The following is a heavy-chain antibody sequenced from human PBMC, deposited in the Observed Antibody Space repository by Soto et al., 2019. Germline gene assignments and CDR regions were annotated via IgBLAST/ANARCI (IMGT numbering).Heavy chain of an antibody. D-gene: IGHD6-13*01. CDR3: ARDPGIAAAGTGVYGMDV. CDR2: ISAYNGNT. CDR1: GYTFTSYG. J-gene: IGHJ6*02. Sequence: GASVKVSCKASGYTFTSYGISWVRQAPGQGLEWMGWISAYNGNTNYAQKLQGRVTITADASTRTAYMELSSLRAEDTAVHYCARDPGIAAAGTGVYGMDVWGQGTTVTVSS. V-gene: IGHV1-18*01.